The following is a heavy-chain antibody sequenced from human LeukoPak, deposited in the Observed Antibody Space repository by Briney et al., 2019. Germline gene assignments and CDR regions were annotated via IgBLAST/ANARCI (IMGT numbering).Heavy chain of an antibody. D-gene: IGHD2-2*01. CDR1: GYTFTGYY. CDR2: INSNSGGT. Sequence: ASVKVSCKASGYTFTGYYIHWVRQAPGQGLEWMGWINSNSGGTNYAQKFQCRVTMTRDTSISKAYMELSRLRSDDPAVYYCARGYCSSTSCYVVSYNWFDPWGQGTLVTVSS. CDR3: ARGYCSSTSCYVVSYNWFDP. J-gene: IGHJ5*02. V-gene: IGHV1-2*02.